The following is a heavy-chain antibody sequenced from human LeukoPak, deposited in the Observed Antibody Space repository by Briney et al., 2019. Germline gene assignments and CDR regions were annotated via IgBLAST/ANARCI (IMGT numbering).Heavy chain of an antibody. Sequence: ASVKVSCKASGYTFTGYYMHWVRQAPGQGLEWMGWINPNSGGTNYAQKFQGRVTMTRDTSISTAYMELSRLRSGDTAVYYCARDLEGYCSSTSCNLPPSYYFDYWGQGTLVTVSS. D-gene: IGHD2-2*01. CDR3: ARDLEGYCSSTSCNLPPSYYFDY. CDR2: INPNSGGT. V-gene: IGHV1-2*02. CDR1: GYTFTGYY. J-gene: IGHJ4*02.